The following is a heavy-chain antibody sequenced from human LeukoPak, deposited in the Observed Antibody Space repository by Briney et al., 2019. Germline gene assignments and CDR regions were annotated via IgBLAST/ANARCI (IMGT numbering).Heavy chain of an antibody. D-gene: IGHD5-12*01. CDR2: ISSSGSTI. J-gene: IGHJ4*02. CDR3: ARDEAEWLRFFDY. Sequence: PGGSLRLSCAASGFTFSSYEMNWVRQAPGKGLEWVSYISSSGSTIYYADSVKGRFTISRDSAKNSLYLQMNSLRAEDTAVYYCARDEAEWLRFFDYWGQGTLVTVSS. CDR1: GFTFSSYE. V-gene: IGHV3-48*03.